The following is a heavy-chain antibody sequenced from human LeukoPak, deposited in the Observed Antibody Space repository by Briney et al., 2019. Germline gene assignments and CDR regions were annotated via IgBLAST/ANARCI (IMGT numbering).Heavy chain of an antibody. D-gene: IGHD2-15*01. V-gene: IGHV1-69*13. Sequence: ASVKVSCKASGGTFSRYAISWVRQAPGQGLEWMGGIIPIFGTANYAQKFQGRVTIIADESTCTAYMELSSLRSEDTAVYYCARSPSYCSGGSCYSDHFDYWGQGTLVTVSS. CDR1: GGTFSRYA. CDR3: ARSPSYCSGGSCYSDHFDY. J-gene: IGHJ4*02. CDR2: IIPIFGTA.